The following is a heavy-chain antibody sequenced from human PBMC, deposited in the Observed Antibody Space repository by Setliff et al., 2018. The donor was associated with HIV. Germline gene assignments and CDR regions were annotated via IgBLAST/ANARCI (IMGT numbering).Heavy chain of an antibody. D-gene: IGHD3-10*01. J-gene: IGHJ3*02. Sequence: SETLSLTCSVSGDSVSSHYWSWIRQTPEKGLEWIAYMYHSGITYYNASLKSRVSISVDTSKNQFSVKLNSVTAADTAVYYCARSISLLRGPLGDVFDIWGQGTMVTVS. CDR2: MYHSGIT. V-gene: IGHV4-59*04. CDR3: ARSISLLRGPLGDVFDI. CDR1: GDSVSSHY.